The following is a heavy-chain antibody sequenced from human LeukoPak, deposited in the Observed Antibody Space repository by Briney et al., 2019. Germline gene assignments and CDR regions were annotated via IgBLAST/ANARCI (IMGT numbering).Heavy chain of an antibody. Sequence: GGSLRLSCVASGFTFSSYAMSWVRQAPGKGLEWVSAISGSGGSTYYADSVKGRFTISKDNSKNTLYLQMNSLRAEDTAVYYCAKDPYSGSYYTAFDIWGQGTMVTVSS. V-gene: IGHV3-23*01. CDR2: ISGSGGST. D-gene: IGHD1-26*01. CDR1: GFTFSSYA. CDR3: AKDPYSGSYYTAFDI. J-gene: IGHJ3*02.